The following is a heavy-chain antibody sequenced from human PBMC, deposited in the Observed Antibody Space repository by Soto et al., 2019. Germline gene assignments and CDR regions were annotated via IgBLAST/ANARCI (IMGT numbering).Heavy chain of an antibody. CDR3: AKISQPRPNIVNDAFDI. Sequence: EVQLLESGGGLEQPGGSLRLSCAASGFTFSNYPMTWVRQSPHKGLEWVSAINGNGDTTYDADSVKGRFTISRDNSKNTLYLQMNSLRVDDTALYYCAKISQPRPNIVNDAFDIWGRGTMVTVSS. J-gene: IGHJ3*02. CDR2: INGNGDTT. D-gene: IGHD5-12*01. CDR1: GFTFSNYP. V-gene: IGHV3-23*01.